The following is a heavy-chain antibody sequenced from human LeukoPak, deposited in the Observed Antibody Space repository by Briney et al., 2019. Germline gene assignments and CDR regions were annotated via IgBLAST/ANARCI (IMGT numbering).Heavy chain of an antibody. D-gene: IGHD3-9*01. CDR1: GFTFSYYN. CDR3: ARDDRIYDILTGYYYYAFDI. CDR2: ISATGGYI. J-gene: IGHJ3*02. Sequence: GGSLRLSCAASGFTFSYYNMNWVRQAPGKGLEWVSSISATGGYIYYADSVKGRFTVSRDNAENSLYLQMNSLRAEDTAAYFCARDDRIYDILTGYYYYAFDIWGQGTVVTVSS. V-gene: IGHV3-21*01.